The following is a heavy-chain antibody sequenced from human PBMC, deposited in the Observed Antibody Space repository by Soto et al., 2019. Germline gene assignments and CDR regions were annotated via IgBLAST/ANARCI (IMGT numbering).Heavy chain of an antibody. CDR1: GGSISSGGYY. CDR3: ARVPYYYDSSGYMRYYFDY. V-gene: IGHV4-31*03. Sequence: SETLSLTCTVSGGSISSGGYYWSWIRQHPGKGLEWIGYIYYSGSTYYNPSLKSRVTISVDTSKNQFSLRLSSVTAADTAVYYCARVPYYYDSSGYMRYYFDYWGQGTLVTVSS. J-gene: IGHJ4*02. D-gene: IGHD3-22*01. CDR2: IYYSGST.